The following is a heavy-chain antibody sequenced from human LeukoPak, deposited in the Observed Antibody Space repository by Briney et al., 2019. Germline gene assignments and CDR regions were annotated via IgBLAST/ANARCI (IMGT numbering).Heavy chain of an antibody. CDR2: ITGSGGST. D-gene: IGHD3-22*01. Sequence: PGGSLRLSCGASGFIFSSYAMSRVRQAPGKGLEWVSAITGSGGSTYYEDSVKGRFTISRDNSKNTLYLQMNSLRAEDTAVYHCAISRDSSGYYYSWGQGTLVTVSS. CDR3: AISRDSSGYYYS. J-gene: IGHJ4*02. V-gene: IGHV3-23*01. CDR1: GFIFSSYA.